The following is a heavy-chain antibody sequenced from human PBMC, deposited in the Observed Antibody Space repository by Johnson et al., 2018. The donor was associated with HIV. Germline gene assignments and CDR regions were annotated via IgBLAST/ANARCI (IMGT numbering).Heavy chain of an antibody. CDR2: ISSGGRT. CDR3: ARDRGYWDAFDI. Sequence: VQLVESGGGLIQPGGSLRLSCVASGFTVISNHMSWVRQAPGKGLEWVSVISSGGRTYYADSVKGRFTISRDNAKNSLYLQMDSLRAEDTAVYYCARDRGYWDAFDIWGQGTMVTVSS. CDR1: GFTVISNH. D-gene: IGHD3-22*01. V-gene: IGHV3-53*01. J-gene: IGHJ3*02.